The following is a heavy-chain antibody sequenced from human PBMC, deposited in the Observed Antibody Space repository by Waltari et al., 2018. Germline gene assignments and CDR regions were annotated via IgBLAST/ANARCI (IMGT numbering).Heavy chain of an antibody. V-gene: IGHV3-23*01. D-gene: IGHD3-10*01. J-gene: IGHJ4*02. Sequence: EVQLLESGGGLVQPGGSLRLSCAASGFTFSSYAMSWVRQAPGKGLEWVSAISGSGGSTYDADSVKGRFTISRDNSKNTLYLQMNSLRAEDTAVYYCAKSSRSDGSGSNFDYWGQGTLVTVSS. CDR2: ISGSGGST. CDR3: AKSSRSDGSGSNFDY. CDR1: GFTFSSYA.